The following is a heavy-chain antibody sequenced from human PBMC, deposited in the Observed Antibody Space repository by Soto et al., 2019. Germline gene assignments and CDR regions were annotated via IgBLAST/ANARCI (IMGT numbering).Heavy chain of an antibody. CDR1: GGSISSSSYY. V-gene: IGHV4-39*01. CDR2: IYYSGST. Sequence: SETLSLTCTVSGGSISSSSYYWGWIRQPPGKGLEWIGSIYYSGSTYYNPSLKSRVTISVDTSKNQFSLKLSSVTAADTAVYYCARHYYGSGSYSPYYYYYGMDVWGQGTTVTVSS. J-gene: IGHJ6*02. CDR3: ARHYYGSGSYSPYYYYYGMDV. D-gene: IGHD3-10*01.